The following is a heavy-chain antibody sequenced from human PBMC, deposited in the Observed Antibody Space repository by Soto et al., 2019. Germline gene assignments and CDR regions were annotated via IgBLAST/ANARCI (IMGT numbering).Heavy chain of an antibody. CDR3: TRDHVVRGQLSGMDV. D-gene: IGHD3-10*01. CDR2: IGSKAYGGTT. Sequence: GGSLRLSXTASGFTFGDYAMSWFRQAPGKGLEWVGFIGSKAYGGTTEYAASVKGRFTISRDDSKSIAYLQMNSLKTEDTAVYYCTRDHVVRGQLSGMDVWGQGTTVTVSS. V-gene: IGHV3-49*03. J-gene: IGHJ6*02. CDR1: GFTFGDYA.